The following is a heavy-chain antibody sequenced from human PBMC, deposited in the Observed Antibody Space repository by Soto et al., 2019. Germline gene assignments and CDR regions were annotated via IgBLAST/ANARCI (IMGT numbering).Heavy chain of an antibody. CDR3: AKYITAATRYFDL. J-gene: IGHJ2*01. CDR1: GLNFASYA. V-gene: IGHV3-23*01. D-gene: IGHD1-20*01. Sequence: EVQLLESGGGLVQSGGSLRLSCAASGLNFASYAMTWIRQAPGKGLEWVSATSGDAANTQYADSVKDRFTMSRDNSKNTLYLQMNSLRAEDTAVYFCAKYITAATRYFDLWGRGTLVTVSS. CDR2: TSGDAANT.